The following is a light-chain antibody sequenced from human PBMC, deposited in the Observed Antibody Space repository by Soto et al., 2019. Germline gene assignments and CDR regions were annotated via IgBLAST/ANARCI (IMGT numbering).Light chain of an antibody. CDR2: SAS. Sequence: EIVMTQSPATLSVSPGEGATLSCMARQNIATNLAWYQQKPGHPPRLLIYSASTRATGIPARFSGGGSGTEFTLTISSLQSEDFAAYYCQQYSNWPFTFGEGTNVEIK. CDR3: QQYSNWPFT. V-gene: IGKV3-15*01. CDR1: QNIATN. J-gene: IGKJ4*01.